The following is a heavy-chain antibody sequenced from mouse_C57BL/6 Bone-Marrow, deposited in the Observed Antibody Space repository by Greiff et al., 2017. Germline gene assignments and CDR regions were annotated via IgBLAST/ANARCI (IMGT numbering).Heavy chain of an antibody. CDR3: ARHEDSSGPFAY. D-gene: IGHD3-2*02. J-gene: IGHJ3*01. Sequence: VKLVESGAELVKPGASVKLSCKASGYTFTEYTIHWVKQRSGQGLEWIGWFYPGSGSIKNNEKFKDKATLTADKSSSTVYMELSRLTSDDAAVYFCARHEDSSGPFAYWGQGTLVTVSA. CDR2: FYPGSGSI. V-gene: IGHV1-62-2*01. CDR1: GYTFTEYT.